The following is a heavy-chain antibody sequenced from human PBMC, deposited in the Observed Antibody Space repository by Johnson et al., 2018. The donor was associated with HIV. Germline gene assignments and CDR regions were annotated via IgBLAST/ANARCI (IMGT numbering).Heavy chain of an antibody. J-gene: IGHJ3*02. CDR1: GFTLSIYC. Sequence: HVHLVESGGGVVQPGGSLRLSCAASGFTLSIYCMHWVRQAPGKGLEWVTFIRYDGSNEYYADSVKGRFTISRDSSKNTLYLQMNSLRAADTAVYYCAKYTFDIWGQGTMVTVSS. CDR3: AKYTFDI. V-gene: IGHV3-30*02. CDR2: IRYDGSNE.